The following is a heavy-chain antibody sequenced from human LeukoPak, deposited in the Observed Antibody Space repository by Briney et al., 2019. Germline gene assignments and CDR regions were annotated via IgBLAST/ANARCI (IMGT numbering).Heavy chain of an antibody. CDR1: GYTFTGYY. CDR3: ARDSYSSSWYAHGLSWFDP. V-gene: IGHV1-2*02. J-gene: IGHJ5*02. CDR2: INPNSGGT. Sequence: ASVKVSCKASGYTFTGYYMHWVRQAPGQGLEWMGWINPNSGGTNYAQKFQGRVTMTRDTSISTAYMELSRLRSDDTAVYYCARDSYSSSWYAHGLSWFDPWGQGTLVTVSP. D-gene: IGHD6-13*01.